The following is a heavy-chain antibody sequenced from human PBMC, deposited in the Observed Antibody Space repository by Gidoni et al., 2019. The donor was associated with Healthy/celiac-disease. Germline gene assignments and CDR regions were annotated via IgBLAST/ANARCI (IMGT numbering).Heavy chain of an antibody. V-gene: IGHV4-34*01. CDR3: VTALSGYYPDY. D-gene: IGHD3-3*01. Sequence: QVQLQQWGAGLLKPSETLSLTCAVYGGSFSGYYWSWIRQPPGKGLEWIGEINQSGSTNYNPSLKSRVTISVDTSKNQFSLKLSSVTAADTAVYYCVTALSGYYPDYWGQGTLVTVSS. J-gene: IGHJ4*02. CDR1: GGSFSGYY. CDR2: INQSGST.